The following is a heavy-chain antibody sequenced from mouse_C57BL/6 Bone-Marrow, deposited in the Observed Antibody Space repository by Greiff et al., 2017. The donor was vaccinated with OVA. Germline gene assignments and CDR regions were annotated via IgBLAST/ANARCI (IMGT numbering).Heavy chain of an antibody. CDR1: GYTFTSYW. CDR2: IDPSDSYT. Sequence: QVQLKQPGAELVMPGASVKLSCKASGYTFTSYWMHWVKQRPGQGLEWIGEIDPSDSYTNYNQKFKGKSTLTVDKSSSTAYMQLSSLTSEDSAVYYCARKGLRRTYYAMDYWGQGTSVTVSS. J-gene: IGHJ4*01. CDR3: ARKGLRRTYYAMDY. D-gene: IGHD2-4*01. V-gene: IGHV1-69*01.